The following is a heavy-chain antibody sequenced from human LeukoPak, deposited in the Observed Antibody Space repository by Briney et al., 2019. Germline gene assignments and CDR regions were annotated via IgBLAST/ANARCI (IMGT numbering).Heavy chain of an antibody. CDR3: ARDLWFGELREGWFDP. J-gene: IGHJ5*02. CDR2: ISAYNGNT. Sequence: ASVKVSCKASGYTFTSYGISWVRQAPGQGLEWMGWISAYNGNTNYAQKLQGRVTMTTDTSTSTAYMELSSLRSEDTAVYYCARDLWFGELREGWFDPWGQGTLVTVSS. D-gene: IGHD3-10*01. V-gene: IGHV1-18*01. CDR1: GYTFTSYG.